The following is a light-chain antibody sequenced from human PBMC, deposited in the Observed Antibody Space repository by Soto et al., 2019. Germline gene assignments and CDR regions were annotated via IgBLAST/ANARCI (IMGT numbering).Light chain of an antibody. CDR1: QSVSTSS. J-gene: IGKJ2*01. CDR2: GAS. V-gene: IGKV3-20*01. CDR3: QQYGCSPYT. Sequence: IVLTQSPGTLSLSPGERATLSCRASQSVSTSSFSWYQQKPGLAPRHLSDGASRRATGIPDRVSGSGSGAYFTLSSSRLYHEDFAMHYCQQYGCSPYTFGKGTTLAIK.